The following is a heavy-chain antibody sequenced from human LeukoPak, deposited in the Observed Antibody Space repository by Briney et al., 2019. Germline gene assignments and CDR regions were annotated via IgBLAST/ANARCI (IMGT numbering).Heavy chain of an antibody. Sequence: GGSLRLSCAASGFTFSSYAMRWVRQAPGKGLEWVSAISGSGGSTYYADSVKGRFTISRDNSKNTLYLQMNSLRAEDTAVYYCAKDIVVVPADLVFDYWGQGALVTVSS. CDR1: GFTFSSYA. CDR3: AKDIVVVPADLVFDY. D-gene: IGHD2-2*01. V-gene: IGHV3-23*01. J-gene: IGHJ4*02. CDR2: ISGSGGST.